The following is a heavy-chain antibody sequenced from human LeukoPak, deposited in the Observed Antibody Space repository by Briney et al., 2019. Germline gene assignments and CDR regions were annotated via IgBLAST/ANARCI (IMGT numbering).Heavy chain of an antibody. D-gene: IGHD2-15*01. Sequence: KPSGTLSLTCAASGGSISSSNWWSWVRQPPGKGLEWIGEIYHSGSTNYNPSLKSRVTISVDKSKNQFSLKLSSVTAADTAVYYCARQVVAATFGITRAYYFDYWGQGTLVTVSS. CDR2: IYHSGST. CDR1: GGSISSSNW. V-gene: IGHV4-4*02. CDR3: ARQVVAATFGITRAYYFDY. J-gene: IGHJ4*02.